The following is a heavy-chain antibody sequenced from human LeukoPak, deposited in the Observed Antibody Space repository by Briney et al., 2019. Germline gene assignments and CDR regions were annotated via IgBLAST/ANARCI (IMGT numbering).Heavy chain of an antibody. D-gene: IGHD3-9*01. J-gene: IGHJ2*01. V-gene: IGHV4-59*01. CDR3: ARRTYYDILTGYKYWYFDL. CDR2: INYSGSS. Sequence: SQTLSLTCTVSGGSISTYYWTWIRRPPGKGLEWIGYINYSGSSDYNPSLKSRVTISVDTSKNQFSLKLNSVTAADTAVYYCARRTYYDILTGYKYWYFDLWGRGTLVTVSS. CDR1: GGSISTYY.